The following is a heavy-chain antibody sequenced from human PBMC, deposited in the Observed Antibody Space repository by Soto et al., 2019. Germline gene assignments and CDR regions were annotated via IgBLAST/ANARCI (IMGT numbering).Heavy chain of an antibody. J-gene: IGHJ5*02. V-gene: IGHV2-5*01. CDR1: GFSLSSSEAG. CDR3: AHRGYGNYPRDNWFAP. D-gene: IGHD4-17*01. Sequence: GSAPTLVNPTQTLALTCTFSGFSLSSSEAGVGWIRQPPGKGLEWLALIYLNDEKRYSPSLKSMLTITKDTSKNQVVLLMTDMDPVDTATYYCAHRGYGNYPRDNWFAPWGQGTLVTVSS. CDR2: IYLNDEK.